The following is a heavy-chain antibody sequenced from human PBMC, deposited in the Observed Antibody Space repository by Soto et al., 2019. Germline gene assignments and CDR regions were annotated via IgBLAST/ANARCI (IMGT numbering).Heavy chain of an antibody. CDR2: INAGNGNT. CDR3: ASYCSSTSCYPYYGMDV. Sequence: QVQLVQSGAEVKKPGASVKVSCKASGYTFTSYAMHWVRQAPGQRLEWMGWINAGNGNTKYSQKFQGRVTITRDTSASTAYMELSSLRSEDTAVYYCASYCSSTSCYPYYGMDVWGQGTTVTVSS. D-gene: IGHD2-2*01. J-gene: IGHJ6*02. CDR1: GYTFTSYA. V-gene: IGHV1-3*01.